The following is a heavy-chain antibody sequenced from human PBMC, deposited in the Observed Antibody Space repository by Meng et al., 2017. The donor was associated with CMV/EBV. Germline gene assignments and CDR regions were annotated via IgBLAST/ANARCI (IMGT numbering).Heavy chain of an antibody. D-gene: IGHD6-13*01. Sequence: GSLRLSGTVSGGSISSYYWSWIRQPPGKGLEWIGYIYYSGSTNYNPSLKSRVTISVDTSKNQFSLKLSSVTAADTAVYYCARDLRVDSSSYYYFDYWGQGTLVTVSS. V-gene: IGHV4-59*01. CDR3: ARDLRVDSSSYYYFDY. CDR2: IYYSGST. J-gene: IGHJ4*02. CDR1: GGSISSYY.